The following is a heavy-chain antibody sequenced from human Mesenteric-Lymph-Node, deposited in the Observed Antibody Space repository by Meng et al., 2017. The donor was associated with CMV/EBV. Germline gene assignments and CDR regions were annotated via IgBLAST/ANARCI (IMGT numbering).Heavy chain of an antibody. CDR3: ARHGRVGATVDY. Sequence: ESLKISCTVSGGSISSSSYYWGWIRQPPGKGLEWIGSIYYSGSTYYNPSLKSRVTISVDTSKNQFSLKLSSVTAADTAVYYCARHGRVGATVDYWGQGTLVTVSS. D-gene: IGHD1-26*01. CDR1: GGSISSSSYY. CDR2: IYYSGST. V-gene: IGHV4-39*01. J-gene: IGHJ4*02.